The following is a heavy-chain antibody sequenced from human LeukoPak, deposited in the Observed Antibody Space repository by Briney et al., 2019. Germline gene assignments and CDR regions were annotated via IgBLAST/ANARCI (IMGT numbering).Heavy chain of an antibody. J-gene: IGHJ4*02. D-gene: IGHD5-12*01. CDR2: IIPILGIA. CDR3: ARDRHSYDREEGY. CDR1: GGTFSSYA. V-gene: IGHV1-69*04. Sequence: ASAKVSCKASGGTFSSYAISWVRQAPGQGLEWMGRIIPILGIANYAQKFQGRVTITADKSTSTAYMELSSLRSEDTAVYYCARDRHSYDREEGYWGQGTLVTVSS.